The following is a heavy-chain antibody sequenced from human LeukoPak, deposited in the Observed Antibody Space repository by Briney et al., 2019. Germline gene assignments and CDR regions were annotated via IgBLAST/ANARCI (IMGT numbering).Heavy chain of an antibody. CDR3: ARSYGYLDY. D-gene: IGHD3-10*01. V-gene: IGHV4-59*02. Sequence: SETLSLTCNVSGGSVSSLYWSWFRQSPGEGLEWIGHIYYTGSTNYSPLLKGRVTISLDTSKNQFSLRLSSVTAADTAVYYCARSYGYLDYWGQGTLVTVSS. CDR2: IYYTGST. CDR1: GGSVSSLY. J-gene: IGHJ4*02.